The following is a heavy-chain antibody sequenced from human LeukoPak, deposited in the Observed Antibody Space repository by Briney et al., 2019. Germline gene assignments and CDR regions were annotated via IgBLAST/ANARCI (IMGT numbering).Heavy chain of an antibody. V-gene: IGHV1-18*01. CDR1: GYTFTSYA. J-gene: IGHJ4*02. CDR3: ARGPPVFGMFAFQSFFDY. CDR2: ISDDSGN. D-gene: IGHD3-10*02. Sequence: ASVKVSCKASGYTFTSYAMNWVRQAPGQGLEWMGWISDDSGNKYAQKFQDRVTMTTDSSTRTIYMDLRSLTSDDTAVYYCARGPPVFGMFAFQSFFDYWGQGTLVTVSS.